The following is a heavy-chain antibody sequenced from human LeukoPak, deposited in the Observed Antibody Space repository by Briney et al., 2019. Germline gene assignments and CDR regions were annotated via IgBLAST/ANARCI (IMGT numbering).Heavy chain of an antibody. V-gene: IGHV1-18*01. CDR1: GYTFTSYG. D-gene: IGHD3-10*01. CDR3: ARDLYYYGSGSYPFDY. CDR2: ISAYNGNT. J-gene: IGHJ4*02. Sequence: ASVKVSCKASGYTFTSYGISWVRQAPGQGREWMGWISAYNGNTNYAQKLQGRVTMTTDTSTSTAYMALRSLRSDDTAVYYCARDLYYYGSGSYPFDYWGQGTLVTVSS.